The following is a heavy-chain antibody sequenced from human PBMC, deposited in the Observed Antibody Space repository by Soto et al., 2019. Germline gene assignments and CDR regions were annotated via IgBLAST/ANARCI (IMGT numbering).Heavy chain of an antibody. CDR1: GDSISNYY. D-gene: IGHD2-15*01. J-gene: IGHJ2*01. Sequence: SETLSLTCTVSGDSISNYYWNWIRQTPGKGLEWIAYIYYSGSTNYNPSLKSRVTTSVDTSKNQFSLKLSSVTAADTAVYYCARLLYCSGGSCPRDYWYFDLWGRGTLVTVSS. CDR3: ARLLYCSGGSCPRDYWYFDL. CDR2: IYYSGST. V-gene: IGHV4-59*08.